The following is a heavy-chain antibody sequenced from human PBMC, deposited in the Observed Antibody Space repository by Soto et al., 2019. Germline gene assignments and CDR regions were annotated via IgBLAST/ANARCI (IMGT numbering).Heavy chain of an antibody. CDR2: FDPEDGET. V-gene: IGHV1-24*01. CDR3: ATVSPEIYCSGGSCYSPYYYYYMDV. Sequence: GASVKVCCKVSGYTLAELSMHWVRQAPGKGLEWMGGFDPEDGETIYAQKFQGRVTMTEDTSTDTAYMELSSLRSEDTAVYYCATVSPEIYCSGGSCYSPYYYYYMDVWGKGTTVTVSS. D-gene: IGHD2-15*01. J-gene: IGHJ6*03. CDR1: GYTLAELS.